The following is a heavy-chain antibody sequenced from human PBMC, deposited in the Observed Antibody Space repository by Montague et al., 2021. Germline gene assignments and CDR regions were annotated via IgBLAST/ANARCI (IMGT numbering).Heavy chain of an antibody. J-gene: IGHJ4*02. CDR2: ISHTGST. CDR3: ARARITGTTTPLDY. CDR1: GGSLSGYI. V-gene: IGHV4-34*01. Sequence: SETLSLTCAVYGGSLSGYIWNWIRQPPGRDLEWIGQISHTGSTSYNPSLKSRVTMSVDTSNNQFPLKLHSVTAADTAVYFCARARITGTTTPLDYWGQGTLVIVSS. D-gene: IGHD1/OR15-1a*01.